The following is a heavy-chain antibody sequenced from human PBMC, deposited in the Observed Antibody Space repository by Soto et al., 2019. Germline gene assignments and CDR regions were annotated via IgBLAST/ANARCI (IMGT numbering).Heavy chain of an antibody. CDR2: ISGSGGST. CDR1: GFTFSSYA. Sequence: GGSLRLSCAASGFTFSSYAMSWVRQAPGKGLEWVSAISGSGGSTYYADSVKGRFTISRDNSKNTLYLQMNSLRAEDTAVYYCANKAYYYDSSGYLYWGQGTLVTVSS. J-gene: IGHJ4*02. V-gene: IGHV3-23*01. CDR3: ANKAYYYDSSGYLY. D-gene: IGHD3-22*01.